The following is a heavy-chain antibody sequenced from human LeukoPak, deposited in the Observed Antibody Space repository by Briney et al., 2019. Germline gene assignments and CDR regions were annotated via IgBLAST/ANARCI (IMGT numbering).Heavy chain of an antibody. Sequence: PGGSLRLSCAASGFTFSSYAMSWVRRAPGKGLGWVSAISGSGGSTYYADSVKGRFTISRDNSKNTLYLQMNSLRAEDTAVYYCARDRLAAAHSQGFDYWGQGTLVTVSS. CDR3: ARDRLAAAHSQGFDY. V-gene: IGHV3-23*01. CDR1: GFTFSSYA. J-gene: IGHJ4*02. CDR2: ISGSGGST. D-gene: IGHD6-13*01.